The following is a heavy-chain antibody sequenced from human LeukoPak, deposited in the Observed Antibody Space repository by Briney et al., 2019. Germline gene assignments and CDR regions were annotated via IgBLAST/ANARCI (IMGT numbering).Heavy chain of an antibody. D-gene: IGHD1-1*01. CDR3: ARGALGYFDL. J-gene: IGHJ2*01. CDR1: GYAFTIHY. Sequence: ASVNVSCKASGYAFTIHYMDWVRHAPGQGDELMGIINTSGSSTSYAPKSQGRVTRTRDTSTSTVYMELSSLRSEDTAVYYCARGALGYFDLWGRGTLVTVSS. CDR2: INTSGSST. V-gene: IGHV1-46*01.